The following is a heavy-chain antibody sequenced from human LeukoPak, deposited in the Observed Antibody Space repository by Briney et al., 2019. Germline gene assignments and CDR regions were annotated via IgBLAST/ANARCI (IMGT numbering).Heavy chain of an antibody. CDR2: IIPIFGTA. J-gene: IGHJ3*02. CDR3: ARGLGDFGSGYYDAFDI. CDR1: GGTFSSYA. Sequence: SVKVSCNASGGTFSSYAISWVRQAPGQGLEWMGGIIPIFGTANYAQKFQGRVTITAAKSTSTAYMELSSRRSEDTAVYYCARGLGDFGSGYYDAFDIWGQGTMVTVSS. D-gene: IGHD3-3*01. V-gene: IGHV1-69*06.